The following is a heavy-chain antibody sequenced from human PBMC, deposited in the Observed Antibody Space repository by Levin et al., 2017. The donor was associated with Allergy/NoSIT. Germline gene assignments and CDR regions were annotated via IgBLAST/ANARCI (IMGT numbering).Heavy chain of an antibody. Sequence: GGSLRLSCKGSGYSFTSYWIGWVRQMPGKGLEWMGIIYPGDSDTRYSPSFQGQVTISADKSISTAYLQWSSLKASDTAMYYCAAAAGRGGVYFDYWGQGTLVTVSS. CDR1: GYSFTSYW. CDR2: IYPGDSDT. J-gene: IGHJ4*02. V-gene: IGHV5-51*01. CDR3: AAAAGRGGVYFDY. D-gene: IGHD6-13*01.